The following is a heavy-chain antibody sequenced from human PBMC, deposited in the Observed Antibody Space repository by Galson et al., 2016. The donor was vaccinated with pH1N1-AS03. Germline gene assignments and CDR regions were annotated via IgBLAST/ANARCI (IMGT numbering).Heavy chain of an antibody. CDR1: GFSLRSYW. D-gene: IGHD5-18*01. CDR2: INNDGSST. V-gene: IGHV3-74*01. J-gene: IGHJ4*02. CDR3: ARDGDTPLVPIDY. Sequence: SLRLSCAVSGFSLRSYWMNWVRQAPGKGPVWISRINNDGSSTWYADSVKGRFTISRDNAKNTPYLQMDSLRVEDTAVYYCARDGDTPLVPIDYWGQGTRVTVSS.